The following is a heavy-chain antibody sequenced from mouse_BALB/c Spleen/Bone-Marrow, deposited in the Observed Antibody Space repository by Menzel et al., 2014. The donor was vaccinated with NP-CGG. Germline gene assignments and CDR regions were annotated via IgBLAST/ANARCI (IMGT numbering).Heavy chain of an antibody. J-gene: IGHJ2*01. CDR1: GYTFSNYW. D-gene: IGHD3-1*01. CDR2: IYPGNSDT. V-gene: IGHV1-5*01. CDR3: TTLARSDFDY. Sequence: VQLQQPGTVLARPGAAVKMSCKASGYTFSNYWMHWVKQRPGQGLEWIGTIYPGNSDTTYNQKFKGKAKLTAVTSTSTAYMELSSLTNEDSAVYYCTTLARSDFDYWGQGPNLTVSS.